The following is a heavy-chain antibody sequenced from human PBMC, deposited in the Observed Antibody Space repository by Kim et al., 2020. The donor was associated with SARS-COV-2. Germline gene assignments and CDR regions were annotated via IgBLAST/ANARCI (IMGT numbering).Heavy chain of an antibody. CDR2: ISYDGSNK. CDR3: ARDSPIRIARTYWYFDL. CDR1: GFTFSSYA. D-gene: IGHD2-15*01. J-gene: IGHJ2*01. Sequence: GGSLRLSCAASGFTFSSYAMHWVRQAPGKGLEWVAVISYDGSNKYYVDSVKGRFTISRDNSKNTLYLQMNSLRAEDTAVYYCARDSPIRIARTYWYFDLWGRGTLLTVSS. V-gene: IGHV3-30*04.